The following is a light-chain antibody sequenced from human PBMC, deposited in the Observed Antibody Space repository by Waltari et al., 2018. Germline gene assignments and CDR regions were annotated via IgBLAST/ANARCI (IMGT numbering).Light chain of an antibody. Sequence: QTVVTQEPSLSVSPGGTVTLTCALSSGSLSTTSYATWYQQTPGPPPRTLVYKANARSYGCPDRCSGSILGNTAALTSTGAQADDESDYYCALYMGSGIWVFGGGTKLTVL. CDR3: ALYMGSGIWV. V-gene: IGLV8-61*01. J-gene: IGLJ3*02. CDR1: SGSLSTTSY. CDR2: KAN.